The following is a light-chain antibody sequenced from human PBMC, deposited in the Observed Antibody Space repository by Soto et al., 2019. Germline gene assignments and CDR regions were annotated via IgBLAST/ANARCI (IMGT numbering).Light chain of an antibody. Sequence: DIKLTQSPSFLSASVGDRVTITCRASQAIDTYLAWYQQKPGKAPKLLIYAASLLQSGVPSRFSGSGSGTEFTLTINSLQPEDCASYYCQQLNSFPFIFGQGTRLEIK. CDR2: AAS. V-gene: IGKV1-9*01. CDR3: QQLNSFPFI. CDR1: QAIDTY. J-gene: IGKJ5*01.